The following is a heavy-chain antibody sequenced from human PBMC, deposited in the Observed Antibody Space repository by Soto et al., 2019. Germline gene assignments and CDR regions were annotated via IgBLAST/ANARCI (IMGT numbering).Heavy chain of an antibody. CDR3: ARGRSSSGILRVKDYYGMDV. V-gene: IGHV4-4*02. CDR1: GGSISSSNW. J-gene: IGHJ6*02. CDR2: IYHSGST. Sequence: SETLSLTCAVSGGSISSSNWWSWVRQPPGKGLEWIGEIYHSGSTNYNPSLKSRVTISVDKSKNQFSLKLSSVTAADTAVYYCARGRSSSGILRVKDYYGMDVWGQGTTVTVSS. D-gene: IGHD6-6*01.